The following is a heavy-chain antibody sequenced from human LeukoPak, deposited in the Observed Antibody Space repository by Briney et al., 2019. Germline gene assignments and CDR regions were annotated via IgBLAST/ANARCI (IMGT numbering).Heavy chain of an antibody. Sequence: PGRSLRLSCAASGFTFSSYGMHWVRQAPGKGLEWVAVIWYDGSNKYYADSVKGRFTISRDNSKNTLYLQMNSLRAEDTAVYYCARAGCSSTWCYKWYYYYYMDVWGKGTTVTVSS. D-gene: IGHD2-2*02. J-gene: IGHJ6*03. V-gene: IGHV3-33*01. CDR1: GFTFSSYG. CDR3: ARAGCSSTWCYKWYYYYYMDV. CDR2: IWYDGSNK.